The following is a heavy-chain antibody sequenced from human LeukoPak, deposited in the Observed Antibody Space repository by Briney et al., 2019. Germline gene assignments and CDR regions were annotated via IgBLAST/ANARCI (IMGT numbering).Heavy chain of an antibody. CDR1: GFTFSSYG. V-gene: IGHV3-30*03. CDR3: ARDRGRAATDY. D-gene: IGHD3-16*01. CDR2: ISYDGSNK. Sequence: PGRSLRLSCAASGFTFSSYGMHWVRQAPGKGLEWVAVISYDGSNKYYADSVKGRFTISRDNSKNTLYLQMNGLRAEDTAVYYCARDRGRAATDYWGQGTLVTVSS. J-gene: IGHJ4*02.